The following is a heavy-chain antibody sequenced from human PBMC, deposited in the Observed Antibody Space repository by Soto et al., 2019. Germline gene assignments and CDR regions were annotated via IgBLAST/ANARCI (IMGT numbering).Heavy chain of an antibody. J-gene: IGHJ5*02. CDR3: ARVQRIDDFLSGYPRLNWFDP. V-gene: IGHV3-21*01. D-gene: IGHD3-3*01. Sequence: PGGSLRLSCAASGFTFSSYSMNWVRQAPGKGLEWVSSISSSSSYIYYADSVKGRFTIPRDNAKNSLYLQMNSLRAEDTAVYYCARVQRIDDFLSGYPRLNWFDPRGQGPLVTVS. CDR1: GFTFSSYS. CDR2: ISSSSSYI.